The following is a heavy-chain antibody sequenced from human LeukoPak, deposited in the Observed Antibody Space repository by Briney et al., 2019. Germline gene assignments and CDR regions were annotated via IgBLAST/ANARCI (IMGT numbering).Heavy chain of an antibody. CDR3: ASTSPYYYYYMDV. J-gene: IGHJ6*03. V-gene: IGHV1-18*01. CDR1: GYTFTSYG. Sequence: GASVKVSCKASGYTFTSYGISWVRQAPGQGLEWMGWISAYNGNTNYAQKLQGRVTMTTDTSASTAYMELRSLRSDDTAVYYCASTSPYYYYYMDVWGKGTTVTVSS. CDR2: ISAYNGNT.